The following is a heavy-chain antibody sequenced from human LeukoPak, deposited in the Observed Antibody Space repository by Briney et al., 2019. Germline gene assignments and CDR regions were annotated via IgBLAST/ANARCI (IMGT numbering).Heavy chain of an antibody. CDR3: ARRTSGSSHFDY. D-gene: IGHD6-6*01. CDR2: IYYTGTT. J-gene: IGHJ4*02. Sequence: SETLSLTCTVSGDSFSYYYWSWIRQPPGKGLEWIGYIYYTGTTNYNPSLKSRVAISLDTSNNQFSLKLSSVTAADTAVYYCARRTSGSSHFDYWGQGTLVTVSS. CDR1: GDSFSYYY. V-gene: IGHV4-59*08.